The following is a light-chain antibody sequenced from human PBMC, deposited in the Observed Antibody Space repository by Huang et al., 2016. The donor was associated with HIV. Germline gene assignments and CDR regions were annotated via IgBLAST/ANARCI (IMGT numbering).Light chain of an antibody. Sequence: DIQMTQSPFSLSASVGDRITIPCRASQNITSYLNWYRQKSGKAPQLLIYAASTLQSGVQSRFSGSGSWTDFTLTISSLQPEDFATYYCQQSYNAPRTFGQGTKVEVK. V-gene: IGKV1-39*01. CDR1: QNITSY. CDR2: AAS. CDR3: QQSYNAPRT. J-gene: IGKJ1*01.